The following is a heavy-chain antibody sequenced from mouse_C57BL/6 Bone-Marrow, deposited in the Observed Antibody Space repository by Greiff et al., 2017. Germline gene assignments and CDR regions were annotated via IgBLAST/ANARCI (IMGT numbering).Heavy chain of an antibody. CDR3: TKGVRVRRSFDY. CDR1: GYTFTSYW. D-gene: IGHD2-14*01. V-gene: IGHV1-5*01. CDR2: IYPGNSDT. Sequence: VHVKQSGTVLARPGASVKMSCKTSGYTFTSYWMHWVKQRPGPGLEWIGAIYPGNSDTSYNQKFKGKAKLTAVTSASTAYMEISSLTNEDSAVYYCTKGVRVRRSFDYWGQGTTLTVSS. J-gene: IGHJ2*01.